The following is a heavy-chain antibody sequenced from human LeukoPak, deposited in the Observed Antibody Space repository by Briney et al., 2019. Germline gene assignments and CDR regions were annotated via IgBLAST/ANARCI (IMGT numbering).Heavy chain of an antibody. Sequence: GGSLRLSCAASGFTFSTYAMHWVRQAPGKGLEWVAIVSYDGTKKDYADSVKGRFSISRDNSKNTLYLQMNSLRAEDTAINYCAKDNIAQGSGSYLDYWGQGALVTVSS. D-gene: IGHD3-10*01. CDR2: VSYDGTKK. V-gene: IGHV3-30*18. CDR3: AKDNIAQGSGSYLDY. CDR1: GFTFSTYA. J-gene: IGHJ4*02.